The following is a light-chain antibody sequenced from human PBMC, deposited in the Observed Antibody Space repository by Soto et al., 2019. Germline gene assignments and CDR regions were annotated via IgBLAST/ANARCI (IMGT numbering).Light chain of an antibody. CDR1: SSDVGGYDY. CDR2: EVN. V-gene: IGLV2-14*01. CDR3: SSYSTTSTLV. J-gene: IGLJ1*01. Sequence: QSVLTQPASVSGSPGQSVTISCTGASSDVGGYDYVSWYQQHPGKAPKLILFEVNNRPSGFSNHFSGSKSGNTASLIISGLQADDEADYYCSSYSTTSTLVFGSGTKVTVL.